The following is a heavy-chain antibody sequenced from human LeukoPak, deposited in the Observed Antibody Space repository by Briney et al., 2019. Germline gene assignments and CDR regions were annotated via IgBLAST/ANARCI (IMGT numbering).Heavy chain of an antibody. D-gene: IGHD6-6*01. CDR1: GGSFSGYY. CDR3: ARRRGNLAARLDY. Sequence: PSETLSLTCAAYGGSFSGYYWSWIRQPPGKGLEWIGEINHSGSTNYNPSLKSRVTISVDTSKNQFSLKLSSVTAADTAVYYCARRRGNLAARLDYWGQGTLVTVSS. V-gene: IGHV4-34*01. CDR2: INHSGST. J-gene: IGHJ4*02.